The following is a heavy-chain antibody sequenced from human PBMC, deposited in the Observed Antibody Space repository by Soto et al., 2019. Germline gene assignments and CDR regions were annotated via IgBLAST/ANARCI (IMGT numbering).Heavy chain of an antibody. CDR3: ARQIYDSDTGPNFQYYFDS. CDR1: GYSFAGYC. Sequence: GESLKISCKGSGYSFAGYCITWVLQKPGKGLEWMGRIDPSDSQTYYSPSFRGHVTISATKSITTVFLQWSSLRASDTAMYYCARQIYDSDTGPNFQYYFDSWGQGTPVTVSS. CDR2: IDPSDSQT. J-gene: IGHJ4*02. V-gene: IGHV5-10-1*01. D-gene: IGHD3-22*01.